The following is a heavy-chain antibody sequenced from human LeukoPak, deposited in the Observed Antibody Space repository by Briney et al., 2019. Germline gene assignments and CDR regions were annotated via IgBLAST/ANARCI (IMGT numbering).Heavy chain of an antibody. CDR2: ISAYTGNT. CDR1: GYTLTNNG. J-gene: IGHJ3*02. D-gene: IGHD5-18*01. CDR3: AGYSYGYDAFDI. Sequence: ASVKVSCKASGYTLTNNGITWVRQAPGQGLEWMGWISAYTGNTNYAQKLQGRVTMTTDTSTSTAYMELRSLRPDDTAVYYCAGYSYGYDAFDIWGQGTMVTVSS. V-gene: IGHV1-18*01.